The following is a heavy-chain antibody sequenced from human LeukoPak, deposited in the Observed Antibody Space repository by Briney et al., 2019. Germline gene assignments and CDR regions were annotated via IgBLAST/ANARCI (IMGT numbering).Heavy chain of an antibody. CDR1: GGSIINSNW. V-gene: IGHV4-4*02. CDR2: IDHSGST. Sequence: SGTLSLTCAVSGGSIINSNWWSWVRQPPGKGLEWIGEIDHSGSTNYNPSLKSRVTISVDTSKNQFSLKLSSVTAADTAVYYCARGQPFCSGGSCYLEFQHWGQGTLVTVSS. J-gene: IGHJ1*01. D-gene: IGHD2-15*01. CDR3: ARGQPFCSGGSCYLEFQH.